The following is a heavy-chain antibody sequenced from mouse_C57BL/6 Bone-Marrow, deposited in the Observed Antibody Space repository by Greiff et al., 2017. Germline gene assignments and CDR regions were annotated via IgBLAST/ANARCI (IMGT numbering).Heavy chain of an antibody. J-gene: IGHJ2*01. D-gene: IGHD1-1*01. CDR3: GAYYYGSGYGRGYFDY. CDR1: GYTFTSYW. V-gene: IGHV1-59*01. CDR2: IDPSDSYT. Sequence: QVQLQQPGAELVRPGTSVKLSCKASGYTFTSYWMHWVKQRPGQGLEWIGVIDPSDSYTNYNQKFKGKATLTVDTSSSTAYMQLSSLTSEDSAVYYCGAYYYGSGYGRGYFDYWGQGTTLTVSS.